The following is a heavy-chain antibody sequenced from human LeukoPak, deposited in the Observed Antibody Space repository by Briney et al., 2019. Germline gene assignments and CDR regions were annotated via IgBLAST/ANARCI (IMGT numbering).Heavy chain of an antibody. CDR2: IIPIFGTA. J-gene: IGHJ4*02. CDR3: AHGGSSGYYSPFDY. CDR1: GGTFSSYA. D-gene: IGHD3-22*01. V-gene: IGHV1-69*05. Sequence: SVKVSCKACGGTFSSYAISWVRQAPGQGLEWMGRIIPIFGTANYAQKFQGRVTITTDESTSTAYMELSSLRSEDTAVYYCAHGGSSGYYSPFDYWGQGTLVTVSS.